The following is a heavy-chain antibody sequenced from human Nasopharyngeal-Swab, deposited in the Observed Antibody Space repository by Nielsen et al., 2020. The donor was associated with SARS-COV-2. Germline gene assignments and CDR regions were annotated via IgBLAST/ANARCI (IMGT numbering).Heavy chain of an antibody. J-gene: IGHJ4*02. CDR1: GFTFSSYA. V-gene: IGHV3-30-3*01. D-gene: IGHD4-17*01. CDR2: ISYDGSNK. CDR3: ASPGLWYGDYEPFDY. Sequence: GESLKISCAASGFTFSSYAMHWVRQAPGKGLEWVAVISYDGSNKYYADSVKGRFTISRDNSKNTLYLQMNSLGAEDTAVYYCASPGLWYGDYEPFDYWGQGTLVTVSS.